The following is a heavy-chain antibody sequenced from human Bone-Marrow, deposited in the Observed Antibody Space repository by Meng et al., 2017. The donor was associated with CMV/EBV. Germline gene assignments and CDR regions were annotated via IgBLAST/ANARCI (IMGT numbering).Heavy chain of an antibody. Sequence: SETLSLTCAVHGGSFSGYYWSWIRQPPGKGLEWIGEINHSGSTNYNPSLKSRVTISVDTSKNQFSLKLSSVTAADTAVYYCARGRRRIVGATDWGQGTLVTVSS. CDR2: INHSGST. J-gene: IGHJ4*02. CDR1: GGSFSGYY. V-gene: IGHV4-34*01. D-gene: IGHD1-26*01. CDR3: ARGRRRIVGATD.